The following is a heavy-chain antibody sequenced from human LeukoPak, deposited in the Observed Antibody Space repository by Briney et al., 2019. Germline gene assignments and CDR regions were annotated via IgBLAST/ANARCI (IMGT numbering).Heavy chain of an antibody. CDR2: IYSGGST. V-gene: IGHV3-53*01. J-gene: IGHJ6*02. Sequence: PGGSLRLSCAASGFTVSSNYMSWVRQAPGKGLEWVSVIYSGGSTYYADSVKGRFTISRDNSKNTLYLRMNGLRAEDTAVYYCARVQHYYDSLPDRNYGMDVWGQGTTVTVSS. CDR3: ARVQHYYDSLPDRNYGMDV. CDR1: GFTVSSNY. D-gene: IGHD3-22*01.